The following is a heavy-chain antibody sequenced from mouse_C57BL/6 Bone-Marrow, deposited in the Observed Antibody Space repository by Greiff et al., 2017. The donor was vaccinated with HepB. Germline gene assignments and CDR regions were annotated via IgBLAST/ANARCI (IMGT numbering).Heavy chain of an antibody. Sequence: QVQLQQSGAELVRPGTSVKVSCKASGYAFTNYLIEWVKQRPGQGLEWIGVINPGSGGTNYNEKFKGKATLTADKSSSTAYMQLSSLPSEDSAVYFCARSAGSRPHWYFDVWGTGTTVTVSS. CDR3: ARSAGSRPHWYFDV. CDR1: GYAFTNYL. D-gene: IGHD1-1*01. CDR2: INPGSGGT. J-gene: IGHJ1*03. V-gene: IGHV1-54*01.